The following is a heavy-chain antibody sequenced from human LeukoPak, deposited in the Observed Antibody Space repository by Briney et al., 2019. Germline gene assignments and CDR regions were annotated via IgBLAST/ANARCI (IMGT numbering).Heavy chain of an antibody. CDR1: GFTFSSYW. Sequence: GGSLRLSCAASGFTFSSYWLSWVRQAPGKGLEWVANIKQDGSEKYYVDSVKGRFITSRDNSKNTLYLQMNSLRVEDTAVYYCARDLDDYNDFPPIFQYWGQGTQVIVSS. D-gene: IGHD5-24*01. CDR3: ARDLDDYNDFPPIFQY. J-gene: IGHJ1*01. CDR2: IKQDGSEK. V-gene: IGHV3-7*03.